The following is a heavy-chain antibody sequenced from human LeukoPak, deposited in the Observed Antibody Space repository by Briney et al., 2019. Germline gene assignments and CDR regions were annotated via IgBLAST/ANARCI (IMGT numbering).Heavy chain of an antibody. Sequence: GGSLRLSCAASGFSFSNYVVSWVRQAPGKGLEWVSCISAGGADTYYADSVKGRFTISRDNSKNTLSLQMNSLRAEDTAVYYCAKGVIYCSGGACYFGTFDIWGLGTMVTVSS. CDR3: AKGVIYCSGGACYFGTFDI. V-gene: IGHV3-23*01. CDR2: ISAGGADT. J-gene: IGHJ3*02. D-gene: IGHD2-15*01. CDR1: GFSFSNYV.